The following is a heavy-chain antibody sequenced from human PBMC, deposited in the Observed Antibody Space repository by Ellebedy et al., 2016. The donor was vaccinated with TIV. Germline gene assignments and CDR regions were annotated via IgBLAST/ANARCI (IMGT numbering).Heavy chain of an antibody. V-gene: IGHV1-69*04. CDR1: GGTFSSYA. CDR2: IIPILGIA. D-gene: IGHD2-15*01. CDR3: ARERPYSWRFDY. Sequence: SVKVSXXASGGTFSSYAISWVRQAPGQGLEWMGRIIPILGIANYAQKFQGRVTITADKSTSTAYMELSSLRSEDTAVYYCARERPYSWRFDYWGQGTLVTVSS. J-gene: IGHJ4*02.